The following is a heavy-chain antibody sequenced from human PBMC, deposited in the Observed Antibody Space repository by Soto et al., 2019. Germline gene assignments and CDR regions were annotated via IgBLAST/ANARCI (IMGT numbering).Heavy chain of an antibody. CDR3: ATRPLLRGAP. CDR2: IWTSGST. CDR1: GFTFSSND. Sequence: EVQLVESGGGLIQPGGSLRLSCEASGFTFSSNDMNWVRQAPGKGLEWVSLIWTSGSTAYADSVKGRFTISRDNSKSALYLHMSSLRAEVTAVYYCATRPLLRGAPWGQGTMVTVSS. J-gene: IGHJ3*01. V-gene: IGHV3-53*01. D-gene: IGHD3-16*01.